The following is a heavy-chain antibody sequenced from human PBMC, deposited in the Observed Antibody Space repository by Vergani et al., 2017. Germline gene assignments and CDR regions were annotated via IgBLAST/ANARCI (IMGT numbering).Heavy chain of an antibody. Sequence: EVQLLESGGGLVQPGGSPRLSCAASGFTFSSYAMSWVRQAPGKGLEWVSAISGSGGSTYYADSVKGRFTICRDNSKNTLYLQMNSLRAVDTAVYYCAKEIDSSGWHGNNWGQGTLVTVSS. CDR2: ISGSGGST. D-gene: IGHD6-19*01. CDR3: AKEIDSSGWHGNN. CDR1: GFTFSSYA. J-gene: IGHJ4*02. V-gene: IGHV3-23*01.